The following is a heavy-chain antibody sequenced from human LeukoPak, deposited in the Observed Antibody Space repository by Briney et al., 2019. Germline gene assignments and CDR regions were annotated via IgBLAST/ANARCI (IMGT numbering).Heavy chain of an antibody. Sequence: SETLSLTCTVSGGSISSYYWSWIRQPAGKGLEWIGRIYTSGSTNYNPSLKSRVTMSVDTSKNQFSLKLSSVTAADAAVYYCARESPSTGWFDPWGQGTLVTVSS. J-gene: IGHJ5*02. CDR3: ARESPSTGWFDP. CDR2: IYTSGST. D-gene: IGHD4-17*01. CDR1: GGSISSYY. V-gene: IGHV4-4*07.